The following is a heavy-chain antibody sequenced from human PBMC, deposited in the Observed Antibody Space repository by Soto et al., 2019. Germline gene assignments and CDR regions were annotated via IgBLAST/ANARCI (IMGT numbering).Heavy chain of an antibody. D-gene: IGHD3-3*01. V-gene: IGHV1-2*02. CDR1: GYPVTAYY. Sequence: QLHLVQSGAVVKKPGASVTVSCSASGYPVTAYYMHWVRQAPGRGLEWMGGINPATGAAKYTQTFPGRVTMTRDTSTSTVFMGLSGPTSEDTAVFYCASGGGVGVAGSAAFDMWGQGTVVTVSS. CDR2: INPATGAA. J-gene: IGHJ3*02. CDR3: ASGGGVGVAGSAAFDM.